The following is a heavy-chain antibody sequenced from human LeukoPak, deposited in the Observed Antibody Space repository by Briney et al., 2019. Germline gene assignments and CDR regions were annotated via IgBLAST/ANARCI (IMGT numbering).Heavy chain of an antibody. CDR1: GPSVGSAGYC. CDR2: IYHSGTT. V-gene: IGHV4-30-2*01. D-gene: IGHD5-24*01. CDR3: ARDGDVYNWSHDAFVI. J-gene: IGHJ3*02. Sequence: SHSLSPAWAVPGPSVGSAGYCSAWIRQRAWKGLEWLGLIYHSGTTHSNPSIKSRVTKSVDRSKNQFSLKLSSVTAGDTAVYYCARDGDVYNWSHDAFVIWGQGTMVTVSS.